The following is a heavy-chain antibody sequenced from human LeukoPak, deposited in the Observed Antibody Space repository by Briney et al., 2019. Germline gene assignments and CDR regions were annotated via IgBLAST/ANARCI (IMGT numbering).Heavy chain of an antibody. CDR1: GGSFSGYY. D-gene: IGHD1-26*01. CDR2: INHSGST. CDR3: AKSGGYGLIDY. J-gene: IGHJ4*02. Sequence: SETLSLTCAVYGGSFSGYYWSWIRQPPGKGLEWIGEINHSGSTNYNPSLKSRVTISVDTSKNQFSLKLNSVTAADTAMYYCAKSGGYGLIDYWGQGTLVTVSS. V-gene: IGHV4-34*01.